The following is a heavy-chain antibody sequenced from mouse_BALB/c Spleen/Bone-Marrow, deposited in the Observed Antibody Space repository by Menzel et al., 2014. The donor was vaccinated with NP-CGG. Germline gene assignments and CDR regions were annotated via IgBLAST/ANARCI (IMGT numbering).Heavy chain of an antibody. CDR3: ARGRDWFDY. V-gene: IGHV5-6-3*01. D-gene: IGHD3-3*01. CDR1: GFTFSGYG. J-gene: IGHJ2*01. Sequence: EVKVEESGGGLVQPGGSLKLSCAASGFTFSGYGMSWVRRTPDKGLELVATISGSGSSTYYPDSVKGRFTISRDNARNTLYLQMSSLKSEDTAMYYCARGRDWFDYWGQGTTLTVPS. CDR2: ISGSGSST.